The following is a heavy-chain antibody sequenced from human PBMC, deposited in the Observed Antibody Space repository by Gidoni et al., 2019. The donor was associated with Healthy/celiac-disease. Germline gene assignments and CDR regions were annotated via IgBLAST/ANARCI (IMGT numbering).Heavy chain of an antibody. Sequence: QVQLVESGGGVVQPGRSLRLSCAASGFPFSSYGMHWVRQAPGKGLEWVAVISYDGSNKYYADSVKGRFTISRDNSKNTLYLQMNSLRAEDTAVYYCAKDRVVRGVNNWFDPWGQGTLVTVSS. CDR3: AKDRVVRGVNNWFDP. D-gene: IGHD3-10*01. J-gene: IGHJ5*02. CDR2: ISYDGSNK. CDR1: GFPFSSYG. V-gene: IGHV3-30*18.